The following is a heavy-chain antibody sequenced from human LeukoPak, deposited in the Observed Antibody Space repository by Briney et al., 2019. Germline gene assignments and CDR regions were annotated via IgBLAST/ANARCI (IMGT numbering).Heavy chain of an antibody. V-gene: IGHV3-21*01. Sequence: GGSLRLSCAASGFIFSNSARNWVRQAPGKGLEWVSSINTGSSHIYYADSVKGRFTISRDNSKNTLYLQMNSLRAEDTAVYYCARDRRQVVRGYVDYWGQGTLVTVSS. D-gene: IGHD6-13*01. CDR1: GFIFSNSA. CDR2: INTGSSHI. J-gene: IGHJ4*02. CDR3: ARDRRQVVRGYVDY.